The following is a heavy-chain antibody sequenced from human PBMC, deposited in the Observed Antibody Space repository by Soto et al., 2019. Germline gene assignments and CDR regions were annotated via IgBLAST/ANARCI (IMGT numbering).Heavy chain of an antibody. CDR1: GGTFSSYA. J-gene: IGHJ6*02. D-gene: IGHD2-2*01. V-gene: IGHV1-69*13. CDR3: ARHGDIVVVPADTYNGMDV. CDR2: IIPIFGKA. Sequence: GASVKVSCKASGGTFSSYAISWVRQAPGQGLEWMGGIIPIFGKANYAQKFQGRVRITADESTSIAYMELRSLRSDDTAVYYCARHGDIVVVPADTYNGMDVWGQGTTVTVSS.